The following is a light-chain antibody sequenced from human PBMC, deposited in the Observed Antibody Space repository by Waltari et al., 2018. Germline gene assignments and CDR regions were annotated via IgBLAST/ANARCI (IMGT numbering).Light chain of an antibody. CDR2: GAS. CDR3: QQYGSSPLT. J-gene: IGKJ1*01. V-gene: IGKV3-20*01. Sequence: LSPGERATLSCRASQSVSSSYLAWYQQKPGQAPRLLIYGASSRATGIPDRFSGSGSGTDFTLTISRLEPEDFAVYYCQQYGSSPLTFGQGTKVEIK. CDR1: QSVSSSY.